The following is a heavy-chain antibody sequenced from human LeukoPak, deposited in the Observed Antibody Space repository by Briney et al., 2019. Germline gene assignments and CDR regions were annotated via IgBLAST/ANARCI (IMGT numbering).Heavy chain of an antibody. V-gene: IGHV1-69*06. J-gene: IGHJ4*02. Sequence: ASVKVSCKASGGTFSSYAISWVRQAPGQGLEWMGGIIPIFGTANYAQKFQGRVTITADKSTSTAYMELSSLRSEDTAVYYCHYLGASPVPVADYRGQGTLVTVSS. CDR2: IIPIFGTA. CDR3: HYLGASPVPVADY. CDR1: GGTFSSYA. D-gene: IGHD5-12*01.